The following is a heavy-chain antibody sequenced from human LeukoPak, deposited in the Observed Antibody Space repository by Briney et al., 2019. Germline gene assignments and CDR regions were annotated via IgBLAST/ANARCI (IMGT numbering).Heavy chain of an antibody. Sequence: SVKVSCKASGGTFSSYAISWVRQAPGQRLEWMGRIIPIFGTANYAQKFQGRVTITTDESTSTAYMELSSLRSEDTAVYYCARGNGGSYYFDYWGQRTLVTVSS. J-gene: IGHJ4*02. D-gene: IGHD1-26*01. CDR1: GGTFSSYA. CDR3: ARGNGGSYYFDY. CDR2: IIPIFGTA. V-gene: IGHV1-69*05.